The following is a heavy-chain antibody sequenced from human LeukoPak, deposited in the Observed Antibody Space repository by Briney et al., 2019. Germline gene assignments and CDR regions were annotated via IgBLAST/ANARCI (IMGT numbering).Heavy chain of an antibody. CDR2: IYYSGSA. Sequence: KPSETLSLTCAVYGGSFSGYYWSWIRQHPGKGLEWIGYIYYSGSAYYNPSLKSRVTISVDTSKNQFSLKLSSVTAADTAVYYCARRLQQQLFDYWGQGTLVTVSS. J-gene: IGHJ4*02. V-gene: IGHV4-31*11. CDR1: GGSFSGYY. CDR3: ARRLQQQLFDY. D-gene: IGHD6-13*01.